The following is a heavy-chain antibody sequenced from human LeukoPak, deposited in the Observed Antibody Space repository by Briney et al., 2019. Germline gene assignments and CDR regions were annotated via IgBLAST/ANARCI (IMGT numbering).Heavy chain of an antibody. V-gene: IGHV4-39*01. CDR1: GGSISSGSYY. CDR2: IYYSGST. Sequence: ASETLSLTCTVSGGSISSGSYYWSWIRQPAGKGLEWIGSIYYSGSTYYNPSLKSRVTISVDTSKNQFSLKLSSVTAADTAVYYCARQTLGGDAFDIWGQGTMVTVSS. D-gene: IGHD3-10*01. CDR3: ARQTLGGDAFDI. J-gene: IGHJ3*02.